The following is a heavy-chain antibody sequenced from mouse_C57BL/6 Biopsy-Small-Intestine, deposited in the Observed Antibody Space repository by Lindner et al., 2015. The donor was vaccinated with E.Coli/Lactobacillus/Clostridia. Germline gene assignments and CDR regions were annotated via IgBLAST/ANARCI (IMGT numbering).Heavy chain of an antibody. D-gene: IGHD1-1*01. V-gene: IGHV5-6-2*01. CDR1: GFTFSNYV. CDR2: INNNDGST. Sequence: VQLQESGGGLVKPEGSLKLSCAASGFTFSNYVMSWVRQTPENRLEWVAAINNNDGSTYYPDTVKDRFTISRDNAENTLYLQMSSLRSEDSALYYCSRHYYRKMFVYWGRGTLVTVSA. CDR3: SRHYYRKMFVY. J-gene: IGHJ3*01.